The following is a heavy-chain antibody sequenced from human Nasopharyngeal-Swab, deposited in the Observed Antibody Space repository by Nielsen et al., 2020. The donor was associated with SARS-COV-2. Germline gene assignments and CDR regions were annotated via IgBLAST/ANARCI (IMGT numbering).Heavy chain of an antibody. V-gene: IGHV3-73*01. J-gene: IGHJ6*02. D-gene: IGHD5-18*01. CDR3: TRRAMVSRYYYYYGMDV. CDR1: GFTFSGSA. CDR2: IRSKANSYAT. Sequence: GESLKISCAASGFTFSGSAMHWVRQASGKGLEWVGRIRSKANSYATAYAASVKGRFTISRDDSKNTAYLQMNSLKTEDTAVYYCTRRAMVSRYYYYYGMDVWGQGTTVT.